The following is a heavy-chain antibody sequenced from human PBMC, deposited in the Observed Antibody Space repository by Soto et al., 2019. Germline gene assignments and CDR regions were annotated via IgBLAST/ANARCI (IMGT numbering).Heavy chain of an antibody. Sequence: ASVKVSCKASGYTFTSYGISWVRQATGQGLEWMGWMNPNSGNTGYAQKFQGRVTMTRNTSTSTAYMELSSLRSEDTAVYYCARGFRSSAYWGQGTLVTVSS. CDR3: ARGFRSSAY. V-gene: IGHV1-8*02. D-gene: IGHD6-13*01. J-gene: IGHJ4*02. CDR2: MNPNSGNT. CDR1: GYTFTSYG.